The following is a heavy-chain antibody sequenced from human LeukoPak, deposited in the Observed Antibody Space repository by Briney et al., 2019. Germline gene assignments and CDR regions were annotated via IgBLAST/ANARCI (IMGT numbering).Heavy chain of an antibody. CDR3: ARRNQDTAMVTGFAFDI. D-gene: IGHD5-18*01. CDR2: IYPRDSDI. V-gene: IGHV5-51*01. J-gene: IGHJ3*02. CDR1: GYSFTTYW. Sequence: GESLKISCKGSGYSFTTYWIAWVRQMPGKGLEWMGIIYPRDSDIRYSPPFQGQVTISADKSISTAYLQWNSLKASDTAMYYCARRNQDTAMVTGFAFDIWGQGTMVTVSS.